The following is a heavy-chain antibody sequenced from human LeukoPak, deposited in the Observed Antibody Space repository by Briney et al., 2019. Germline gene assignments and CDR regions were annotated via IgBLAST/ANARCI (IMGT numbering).Heavy chain of an antibody. CDR3: ARERDYVWGSHDPFTFDY. J-gene: IGHJ4*02. CDR1: GYTFTGYY. V-gene: IGHV1-2*02. D-gene: IGHD3-16*01. CDR2: INPNSGGT. Sequence: GASVKVSCKASGYTFTGYYMHWVRQAPGQGLEWMGWINPNSGGTNYAQKVQGRVTMTRDTSISTAYMELSRLRSDDTAVYYCARERDYVWGSHDPFTFDYWGQGTLVTVSS.